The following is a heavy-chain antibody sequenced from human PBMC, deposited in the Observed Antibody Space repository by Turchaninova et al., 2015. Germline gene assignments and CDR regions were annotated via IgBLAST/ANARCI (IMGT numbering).Heavy chain of an antibody. CDR3: AKDPTVGATSQYFFDY. CDR2: ISGSGGNT. Sequence: RLSCAASGFTFSSYAMSWVRQAPGKGLEWVSAISGSGGNTNYADPVKGRYTISRYKSKNTLDLQMTSLRAEDTAVYYCAKDPTVGATSQYFFDYWGQGTLVTVSS. V-gene: IGHV3-23*01. CDR1: GFTFSSYA. J-gene: IGHJ4*02. D-gene: IGHD1-26*01.